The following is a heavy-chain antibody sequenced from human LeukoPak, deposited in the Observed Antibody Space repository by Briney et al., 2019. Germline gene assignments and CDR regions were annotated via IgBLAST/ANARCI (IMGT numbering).Heavy chain of an antibody. V-gene: IGHV4-61*02. Sequence: SQTLSLTCTVSGGSISSGSYYWSWIRQPAGKGLEWIGRIYTSGSTNYNPSLKSRVTISVDTSKNQFSLKLNSVTAADTAVYYCARGGYYGSGNDFRFDPWGQGTLVTVSS. CDR1: GGSISSGSYY. J-gene: IGHJ5*02. CDR3: ARGGYYGSGNDFRFDP. CDR2: IYTSGST. D-gene: IGHD3-10*01.